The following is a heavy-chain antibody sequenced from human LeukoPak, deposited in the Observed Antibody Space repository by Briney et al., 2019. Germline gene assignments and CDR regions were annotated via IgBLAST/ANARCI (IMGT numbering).Heavy chain of an antibody. CDR2: ISWDGRST. D-gene: IGHD6-6*01. CDR1: GFTFDDYT. J-gene: IGHJ6*03. Sequence: GGSLRLSCAASGFTFDDYTIHWVRQAPGKGLEWVSLISWDGRSTYYADSVKGRFTISRDNSKNSLYLQMNSLRTQDTALYYCAKGFRPYSYYYMDVWGKGTTVTVSS. CDR3: AKGFRPYSYYYMDV. V-gene: IGHV3-43*01.